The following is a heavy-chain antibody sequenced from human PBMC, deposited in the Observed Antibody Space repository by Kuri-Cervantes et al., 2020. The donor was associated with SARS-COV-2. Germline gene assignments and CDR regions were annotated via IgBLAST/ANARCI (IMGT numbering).Heavy chain of an antibody. Sequence: GESLKISCAASGFTFSDYNMNWVRQAPRKGLEWVSYISRSSSTIYYADSVKGRFTSSRDNAKNSLYLQMNSLRAEDTAVYYCARAHSGSYFGSDYWGQGTLVTCYS. CDR3: ARAHSGSYFGSDY. CDR1: GFTFSDYN. J-gene: IGHJ4*02. V-gene: IGHV3-48*01. CDR2: ISRSSSTI. D-gene: IGHD1-26*01.